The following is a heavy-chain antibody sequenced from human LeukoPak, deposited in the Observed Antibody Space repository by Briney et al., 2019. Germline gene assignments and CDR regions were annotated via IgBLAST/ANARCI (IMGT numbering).Heavy chain of an antibody. J-gene: IGHJ6*03. D-gene: IGHD3-10*01. CDR3: ARRVGRYFGERAYYYNYMDV. CDR1: GGSFSGYY. V-gene: IGHV4-34*01. CDR2: INHSGSA. Sequence: SETLSLTCAVYGGSFSGYYWSWIRQPPGKGLEWIGEINHSGSARNNPSLKSRVTISVDTSKNQFSLKLSSVTAADTAVYYCARRVGRYFGERAYYYNYMDVWGKGTTVTISS.